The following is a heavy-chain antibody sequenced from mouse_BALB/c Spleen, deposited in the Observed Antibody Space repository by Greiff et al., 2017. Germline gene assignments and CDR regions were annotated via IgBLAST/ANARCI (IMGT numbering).Heavy chain of an antibody. Sequence: VQVVESGPGLVAPSQSLSITCTVSGFSLTSYGVHWVRQPPGKGLEWLGVIWAGGSTNYNSALMSRLSISNDNSKSQVFLKMNSLQTADTAMYYCARKGDGYSRYAMDYWGQGTSVTVSS. J-gene: IGHJ4*01. D-gene: IGHD2-3*01. CDR2: IWAGGST. V-gene: IGHV2-9*02. CDR3: ARKGDGYSRYAMDY. CDR1: GFSLTSYG.